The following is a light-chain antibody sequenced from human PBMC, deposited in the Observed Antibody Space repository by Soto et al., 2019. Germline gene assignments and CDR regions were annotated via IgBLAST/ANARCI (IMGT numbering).Light chain of an antibody. J-gene: IGKJ1*01. CDR2: GAI. Sequence: EIVMTQSPATLSVSPEDRVTLSCRASQNVRRNRAWYQQKPGQAPSLLIFGAITRATGIPARFSGSGSGTEFTLTISSLQSEDSAIYYCQHYNVWPPWTFGQGTKV. CDR3: QHYNVWPPWT. V-gene: IGKV3-15*01. CDR1: QNVRRN.